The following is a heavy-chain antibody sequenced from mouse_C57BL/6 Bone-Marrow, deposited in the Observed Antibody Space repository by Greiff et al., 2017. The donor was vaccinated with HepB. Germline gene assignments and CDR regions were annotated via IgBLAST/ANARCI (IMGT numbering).Heavy chain of an antibody. J-gene: IGHJ1*03. D-gene: IGHD1-1*01. CDR3: ARDHYYGSSYDWYFDV. CDR2: INYDGSST. Sequence: EVKVEESEGGLVQPGSSMKLSCTASGFTFSDYYMAWVRQVPEKGLEWVANINYDGSSTYYLDSLKSRFIISRDNAKNILYLQMSSLKSEDTATYYCARDHYYGSSYDWYFDVWGTGTTVTVSS. V-gene: IGHV5-16*01. CDR1: GFTFSDYY.